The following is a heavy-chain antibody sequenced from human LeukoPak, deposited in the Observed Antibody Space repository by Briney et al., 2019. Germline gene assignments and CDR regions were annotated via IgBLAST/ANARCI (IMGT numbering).Heavy chain of an antibody. J-gene: IGHJ4*02. CDR1: GYSFISYW. CDR2: IYPGDSDT. Sequence: GESLKISCKGSGYSFISYWIGRVRQMPGKGLEYMGIIYPGDSDTRYSPSFQGQVTISADKSIATTYLQWSSLTASDTAMYFCARRSFYDSSGHFDHWGQGALVTVSS. V-gene: IGHV5-51*01. CDR3: ARRSFYDSSGHFDH. D-gene: IGHD3-22*01.